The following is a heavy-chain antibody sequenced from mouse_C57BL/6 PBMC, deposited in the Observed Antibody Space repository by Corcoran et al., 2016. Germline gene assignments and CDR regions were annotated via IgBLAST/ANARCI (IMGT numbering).Heavy chain of an antibody. D-gene: IGHD1-1*01. CDR2: INPNNGGT. V-gene: IGHV1-26*01. Sequence: EVQLQQSGPELVKPGASMKISCKASGYTFTDYYMNWVKQSHGKSLEWIGDINPNNGGTSYNQKFKGKATLTVDKSSSTAYMELRSLTSEDSAVYYCARSNYYGSTYWYFDVWGTGTTVTVSS. CDR1: GYTFTDYY. CDR3: ARSNYYGSTYWYFDV. J-gene: IGHJ1*03.